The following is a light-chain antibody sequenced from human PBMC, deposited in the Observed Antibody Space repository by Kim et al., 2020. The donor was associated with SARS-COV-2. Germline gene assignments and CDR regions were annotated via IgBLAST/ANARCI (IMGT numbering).Light chain of an antibody. Sequence: EIVMTQFPATLSVSLGERATLSCRASQSVSENLAWYQQKPGQAPRLLIYGASTRATGIPARFSGSGSGTEFTLTISSLQSEDSAVYYCQQYDDWPPWTFGQGTKVDIK. J-gene: IGKJ1*01. CDR2: GAS. CDR3: QQYDDWPPWT. CDR1: QSVSEN. V-gene: IGKV3-15*01.